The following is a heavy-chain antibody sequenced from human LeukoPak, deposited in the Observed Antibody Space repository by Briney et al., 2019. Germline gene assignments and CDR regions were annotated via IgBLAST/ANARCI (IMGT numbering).Heavy chain of an antibody. D-gene: IGHD3-9*01. CDR2: ISYDGSNK. V-gene: IGHV3-30*18. CDR1: GFTFSSYG. Sequence: GRSLRLSCAASGFTFSSYGMHWVRQAPGKGLEWVAVISYDGSNKYYADSVKGRFTISRDNSKNTLYLQMNSLRAEDTAVYYCAKGTILRYFDWLSSFDYWGQGTLVTVSS. J-gene: IGHJ4*02. CDR3: AKGTILRYFDWLSSFDY.